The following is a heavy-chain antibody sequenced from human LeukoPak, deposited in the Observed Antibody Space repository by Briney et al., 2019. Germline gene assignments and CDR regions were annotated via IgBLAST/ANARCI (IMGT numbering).Heavy chain of an antibody. D-gene: IGHD3-10*01. J-gene: IGHJ4*02. CDR3: ARDQTGGSGSYTTNYFDY. V-gene: IGHV3-21*05. CDR2: ISSSSSYT. CDR1: GFTFSSYS. Sequence: KPGGSLRLSCAASGFTFSSYSMNWVRQAPGKGLEWVSYISSSSSYTNYADSVKGRFTISRDNAKNSLYLQMNSLRAEDTAVYYCARDQTGGSGSYTTNYFDYWGQGTLVTVSS.